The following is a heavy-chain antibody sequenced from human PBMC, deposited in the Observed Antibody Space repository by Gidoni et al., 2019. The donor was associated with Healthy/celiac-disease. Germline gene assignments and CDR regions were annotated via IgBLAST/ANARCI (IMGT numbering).Heavy chain of an antibody. Sequence: GKGLEWIGEINHSGSTNYNPSLKSRVTISVDTSKNQFSLKLSSVTAADTAVYYCARGRSITMIVVVIRAGFDYWGQGTLVTVSS. D-gene: IGHD3-22*01. CDR2: INHSGST. V-gene: IGHV4-34*01. J-gene: IGHJ4*02. CDR3: ARGRSITMIVVVIRAGFDY.